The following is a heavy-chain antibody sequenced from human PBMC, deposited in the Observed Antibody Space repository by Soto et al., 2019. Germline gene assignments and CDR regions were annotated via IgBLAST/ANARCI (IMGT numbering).Heavy chain of an antibody. CDR1: GFTFSSYW. Sequence: VGSLRLSCAASGFTFSSYWMHWVRQAPGEGLVWVSRVNPDGSHIGHADSVKGRFTISRDNAKNELYLQMNSLRAEDTAVYYCVRDLGLTHDTWGQRTLLTVSS. D-gene: IGHD3-9*01. CDR3: VRDLGLTHDT. CDR2: VNPDGSHI. V-gene: IGHV3-74*01. J-gene: IGHJ5*02.